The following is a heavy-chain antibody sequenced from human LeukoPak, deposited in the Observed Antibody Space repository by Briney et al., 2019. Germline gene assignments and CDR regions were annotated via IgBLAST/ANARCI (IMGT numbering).Heavy chain of an antibody. CDR1: GFTVSSNY. CDR3: ARELGYCSSTSCYSYYYYGMDV. V-gene: IGHV3-21*01. J-gene: IGHJ6*02. Sequence: PGGSLRLSCAASGFTVSSNYMSWVRQAPGKGLEWVSSISSSSSYIYYADSVKGRFTISRDNAKNSLYLQMNSLRAEDTAVYYCARELGYCSSTSCYSYYYYGMDVWGQGTTVTVSS. CDR2: ISSSSSYI. D-gene: IGHD2-2*02.